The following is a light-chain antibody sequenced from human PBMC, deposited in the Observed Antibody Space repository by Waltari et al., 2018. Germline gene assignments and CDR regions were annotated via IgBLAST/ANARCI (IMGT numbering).Light chain of an antibody. CDR1: SRDVGGYDY. CDR2: DVN. J-gene: IGLJ3*02. CDR3: ASYVVGGARV. V-gene: IGLV2-14*03. Sequence: QSVLSQPASLSGSPGQSIIISCRGTSRDVGGYDYVSWYLQHPGQVPRLILYDVNNRPSGISSRFSGSKFGNLASLTISDLQPDDEADYYCASYVVGGARVFGGGTKLTVL.